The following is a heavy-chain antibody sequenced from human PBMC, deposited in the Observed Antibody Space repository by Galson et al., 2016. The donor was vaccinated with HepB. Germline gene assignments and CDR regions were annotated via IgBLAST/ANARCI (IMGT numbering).Heavy chain of an antibody. Sequence: SLRLSCAASGFTFSNYAMNWVRQTPGKGLQWVAVISFDGSKKYYTDSVKGRFTISRDNSKNTLFLQMNSLRSEDTAVYYCARDRSLRNGDYEGDYWGQGTLVTVSS. D-gene: IGHD4-17*01. CDR2: ISFDGSKK. CDR1: GFTFSNYA. J-gene: IGHJ4*02. CDR3: ARDRSLRNGDYEGDY. V-gene: IGHV3-30*10.